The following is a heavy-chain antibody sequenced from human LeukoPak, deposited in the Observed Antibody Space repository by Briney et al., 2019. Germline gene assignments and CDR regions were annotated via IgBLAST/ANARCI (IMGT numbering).Heavy chain of an antibody. CDR3: ARGRGEFSSSWYVYFDY. J-gene: IGHJ4*02. Sequence: SETLSLTCTVSGGSISSYYWSWIRQPPGKGLEWIGYIYYSGSTNYNPSLKSRVTISVDTSKNQFSLKLSSVTAADTAVYYCARGRGEFSSSWYVYFDYWGQGTLVTVSS. CDR2: IYYSGST. CDR1: GGSISSYY. V-gene: IGHV4-59*12. D-gene: IGHD6-13*01.